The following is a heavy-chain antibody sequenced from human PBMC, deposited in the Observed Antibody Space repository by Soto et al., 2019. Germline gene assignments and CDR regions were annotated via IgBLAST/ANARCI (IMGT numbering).Heavy chain of an antibody. CDR2: ISSSGSTI. J-gene: IGHJ6*02. D-gene: IGHD4-17*01. CDR3: ASPTVTPHYGMAV. Sequence: QVQLVESGGGLVKPGGSLRLSCAASGFTFSDYYMSWIRQAPGKGLEWVSYISSSGSTIYYADSVKGRFTISRDNAKNSVYLQMNSLRAEDTAVYDGASPTVTPHYGMAVWGQGTTVTVSS. V-gene: IGHV3-11*01. CDR1: GFTFSDYY.